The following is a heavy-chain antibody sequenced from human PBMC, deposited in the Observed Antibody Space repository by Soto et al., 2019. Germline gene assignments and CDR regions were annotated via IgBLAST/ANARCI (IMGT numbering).Heavy chain of an antibody. Sequence: QVQLVQSGAEVKKPGASVKVSCKASGYTFTSYDINWVRQATGQGLEWMGWMNPNSGNTGYAQKFQGRVTMTRNTSINTAYMELSSLRSEDTAVYYCARGKSSSWAVASLRNYYYMDVWGKGTTVTVSS. CDR2: MNPNSGNT. V-gene: IGHV1-8*01. CDR3: ARGKSSSWAVASLRNYYYMDV. CDR1: GYTFTSYD. J-gene: IGHJ6*03. D-gene: IGHD6-13*01.